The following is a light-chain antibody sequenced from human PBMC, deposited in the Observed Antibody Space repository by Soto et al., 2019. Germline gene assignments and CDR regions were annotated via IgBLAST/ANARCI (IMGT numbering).Light chain of an antibody. CDR2: DAS. CDR1: QSVRSSY. J-gene: IGKJ1*01. CDR3: HQYGSSSCT. V-gene: IGKV3-20*01. Sequence: EIVLSQSPGTLSLSPGERATLSCRASQSVRSSYLAWYQQKPGQAPRLLIYDASSSATGIPDRFSRSGSVTDFTLTISRLEPKYLSVYYCHQYGSSSCTFDPGTNVEIK.